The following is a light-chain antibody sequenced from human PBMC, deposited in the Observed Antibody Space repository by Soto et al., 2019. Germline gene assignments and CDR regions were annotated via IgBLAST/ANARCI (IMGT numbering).Light chain of an antibody. Sequence: EVVMTQSPATLSMSPGERVTLSCRASQSVSDNLAWYQQKPGQAPRLLIYGASTRATTIPARFSGSGSGTEFTLTISSLQSEDFAVYYCQQSNKWPYTFGQGTKLDIK. CDR3: QQSNKWPYT. CDR2: GAS. V-gene: IGKV3-15*01. CDR1: QSVSDN. J-gene: IGKJ2*01.